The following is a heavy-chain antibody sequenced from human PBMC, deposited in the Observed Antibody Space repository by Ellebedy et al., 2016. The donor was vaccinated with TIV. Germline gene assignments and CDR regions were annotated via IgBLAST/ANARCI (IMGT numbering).Heavy chain of an antibody. D-gene: IGHD4-17*01. Sequence: GESLKISXEASGFTFNSYAMTWVRQAPGKGLEWVSAISNNGDYKYYADSVKGRFTVSRDNSKNTVYVQMNSLRVEDTAVYYCAGGNGDYGNFDIWGQGTLVTVSS. J-gene: IGHJ4*02. V-gene: IGHV3-23*01. CDR1: GFTFNSYA. CDR2: ISNNGDYK. CDR3: AGGNGDYGNFDI.